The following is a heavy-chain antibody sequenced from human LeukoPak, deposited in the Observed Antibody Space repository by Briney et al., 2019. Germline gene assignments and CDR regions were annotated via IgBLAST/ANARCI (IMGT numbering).Heavy chain of an antibody. V-gene: IGHV1-69*05. CDR1: GGTFSSYA. Sequence: ASVKVSCKASGGTFSSYAISWVRQAPGQGLEWMGGIIPIFGTANYAQKFQGRVTITTDESTSTAYMELSSLRAEDTAVYYCARDRGWGIYSFDYWGQGTLVTVSS. D-gene: IGHD3-16*01. CDR3: ARDRGWGIYSFDY. CDR2: IIPIFGTA. J-gene: IGHJ4*02.